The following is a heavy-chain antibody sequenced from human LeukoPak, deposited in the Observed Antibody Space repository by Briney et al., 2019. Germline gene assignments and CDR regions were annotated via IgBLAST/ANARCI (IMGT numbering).Heavy chain of an antibody. V-gene: IGHV4-39*01. Sequence: SETLSLTCTVSGGSISSHYWGWIRQPPGKGLEWIGNIYYSGNTYYNPSLKSRVTISVDTSKNQFSLKLSSVTAADTAVYYCARHDNIVVVVAALAFDCWGQGTLVTVSS. J-gene: IGHJ4*02. CDR2: IYYSGNT. D-gene: IGHD2-15*01. CDR1: GGSISSHY. CDR3: ARHDNIVVVVAALAFDC.